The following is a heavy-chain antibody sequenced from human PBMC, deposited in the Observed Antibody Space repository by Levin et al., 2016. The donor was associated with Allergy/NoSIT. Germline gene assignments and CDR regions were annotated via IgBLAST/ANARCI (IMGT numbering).Heavy chain of an antibody. D-gene: IGHD3-10*01. CDR2: ISTSGGST. J-gene: IGHJ4*02. CDR3: ARRGRTTMVRGEMGY. Sequence: WIRQPPGKGLEWVSSISTSGGSTYYADSVKGRFTISRDNSKNTLYLQMNSLRAEDTAVYYCARRGRTTMVRGEMGYWGQGTLVTVSS. V-gene: IGHV3-23*01.